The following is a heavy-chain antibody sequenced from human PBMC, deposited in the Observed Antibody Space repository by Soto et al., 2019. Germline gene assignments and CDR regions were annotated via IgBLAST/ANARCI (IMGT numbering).Heavy chain of an antibody. CDR2: ISWNSGSI. CDR3: AKATHYYGSGSYYDY. Sequence: EVQLVESGGGLVQPGRSLRLSCAASGFTFDDYVMHWVRQAPGKGLEWVSGISWNSGSIGYADSVKGRFTISRDNAKNSLYLQMNSLRAEDTALYYCAKATHYYGSGSYYDYWGQGTLVTVSS. J-gene: IGHJ4*02. V-gene: IGHV3-9*01. CDR1: GFTFDDYV. D-gene: IGHD3-10*01.